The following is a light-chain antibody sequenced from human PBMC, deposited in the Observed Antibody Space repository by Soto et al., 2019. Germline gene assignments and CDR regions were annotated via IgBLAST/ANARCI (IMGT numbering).Light chain of an antibody. J-gene: IGKJ1*01. CDR1: QTISSW. V-gene: IGKV1-5*03. CDR3: QHYNSYSEA. CDR2: KAS. Sequence: DIQMTQSPSTLSGSVGDRVTITCRASQTISSWLAWYQQKPGKAPKLLIYKASTLKSGVPSRFSGSGSGTEFTLTISRLQPDDFATYYCQHYNSYSEAFGQGTKADI.